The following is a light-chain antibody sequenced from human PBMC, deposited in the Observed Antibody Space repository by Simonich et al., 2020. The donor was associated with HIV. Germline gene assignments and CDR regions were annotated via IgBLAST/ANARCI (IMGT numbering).Light chain of an antibody. V-gene: IGKV3-11*01. J-gene: IGKJ5*01. CDR1: QSVSSN. Sequence: EIVMTQSPATLSVSPGERATLSCRASQSVSSNLAWYQQKPGQAPRRLIYDASNRAAGIPARFRGSGSGTDFTLTISSLEPEDFAVYYCQQRSNWPPITFGQGTRLEIK. CDR3: QQRSNWPPIT. CDR2: DAS.